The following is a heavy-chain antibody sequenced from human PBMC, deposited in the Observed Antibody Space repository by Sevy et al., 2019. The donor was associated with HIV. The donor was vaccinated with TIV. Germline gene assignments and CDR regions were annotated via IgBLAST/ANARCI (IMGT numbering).Heavy chain of an antibody. CDR2: IIPIFGTA. J-gene: IGHJ6*02. CDR3: ARALLGYCSGGSCYYDTDYYYGMDV. Sequence: ASVKVSCKASGGTFSSYAISWVRQAPGQGLEWMGGIIPIFGTANYAQKFQGRVTITADESTSTAYMELGSLGSEDTAVYYCARALLGYCSGGSCYYDTDYYYGMDVWGQGTTVTVSS. V-gene: IGHV1-69*13. CDR1: GGTFSSYA. D-gene: IGHD2-15*01.